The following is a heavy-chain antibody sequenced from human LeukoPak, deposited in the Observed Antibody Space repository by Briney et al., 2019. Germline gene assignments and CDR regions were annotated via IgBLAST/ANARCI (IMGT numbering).Heavy chain of an antibody. CDR1: GGSISSYY. J-gene: IGHJ6*03. CDR2: IYTSGST. Sequence: SETLSLTCTVSGGSISSYYWSWIRQPPGKGLEWIGYIYTSGSTDYNPSLKSRVTISVDTSKNQFSLKLSSVTAADTAVYYCARHFHCSSTSCYTESYYYYMDVWGKGTMVTVSS. CDR3: ARHFHCSSTSCYTESYYYYMDV. D-gene: IGHD2-2*02. V-gene: IGHV4-4*09.